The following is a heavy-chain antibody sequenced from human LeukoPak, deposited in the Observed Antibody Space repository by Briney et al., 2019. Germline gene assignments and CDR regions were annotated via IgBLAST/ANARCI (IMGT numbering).Heavy chain of an antibody. J-gene: IGHJ4*02. Sequence: GGSLRLSCAASGFTFSSYAMHWVRQAPGKGLEWVAVISYDGSNKYYADSVKGRFTISRDNSKNTLYLQMNSLRAEDTAVYYCARDPWGIAASGYFDYWGQGTLVTVSS. V-gene: IGHV3-30-3*01. CDR3: ARDPWGIAASGYFDY. D-gene: IGHD6-13*01. CDR1: GFTFSSYA. CDR2: ISYDGSNK.